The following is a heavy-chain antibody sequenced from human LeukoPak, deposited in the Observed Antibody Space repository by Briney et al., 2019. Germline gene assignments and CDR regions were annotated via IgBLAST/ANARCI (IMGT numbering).Heavy chain of an antibody. CDR2: IFYSGST. CDR3: ARHRIPAADDAFDI. D-gene: IGHD6-13*01. CDR1: GGSISSYY. V-gene: IGHV4-59*08. Sequence: TSETLSLTCTVSGGSISSYYWSWIRQPPGKGLEWIGYIFYSGSTNYNPSLKSRVTISVDTSKNQFSLKLNSVTAADTAVYYCARHRIPAADDAFDIWGQGTMVTVSS. J-gene: IGHJ3*02.